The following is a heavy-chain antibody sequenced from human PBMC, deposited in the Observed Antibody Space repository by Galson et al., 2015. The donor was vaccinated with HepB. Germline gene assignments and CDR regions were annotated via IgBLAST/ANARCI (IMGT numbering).Heavy chain of an antibody. V-gene: IGHV1-69*13. CDR1: GGTFSSYA. CDR3: AAGVAATYVVGY. J-gene: IGHJ4*02. CDR2: IIPIFGTA. D-gene: IGHD2-15*01. Sequence: SVKVSCKDSGGTFSSYAISWVRQAPGQGLEWMGGIIPIFGTANYAQKFQGRVTITADESTSTAYMELSSLRSEDTAVYYCAAGVAATYVVGYWGQGTLVTVSS.